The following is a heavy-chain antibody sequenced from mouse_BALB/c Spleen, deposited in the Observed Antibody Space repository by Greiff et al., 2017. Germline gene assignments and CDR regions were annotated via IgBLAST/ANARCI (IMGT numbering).Heavy chain of an antibody. CDR3: ARSLLLRYSYYAMDY. Sequence: EVMLVESGPGLVKPSQSLSLTCTVTGYSITSDYAWNWIRQFPGNKLEWMGYISYSGSTSYNPSLKSRISITRDTSKNQFFLQLNSVTTEDTATYYCARSLLLRYSYYAMDYWGQGTSVTVSS. V-gene: IGHV3-2*02. CDR1: GYSITSDYA. CDR2: ISYSGST. J-gene: IGHJ4*01. D-gene: IGHD1-1*01.